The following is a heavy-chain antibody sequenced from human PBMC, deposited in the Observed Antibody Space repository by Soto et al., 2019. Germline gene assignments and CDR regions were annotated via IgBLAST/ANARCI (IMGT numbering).Heavy chain of an antibody. V-gene: IGHV3-23*01. CDR1: GFTFSRYV. CDR3: AKEMGDYYDSSGSWFDP. D-gene: IGHD3-22*01. J-gene: IGHJ5*02. CDR2: ISGSGGNT. Sequence: SGGSLRLSCAASGFTFSRYVMSWVRQAPGKGLEWVSAISGSGGNTYYADSVKGRFTISRDNSKNTLFLQMNSLRAEDTALYFCAKEMGDYYDSSGSWFDPWGQGTLVTVSS.